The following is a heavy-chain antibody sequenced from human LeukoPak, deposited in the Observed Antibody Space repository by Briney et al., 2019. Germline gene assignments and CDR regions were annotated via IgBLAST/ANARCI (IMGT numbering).Heavy chain of an antibody. V-gene: IGHV3-74*01. D-gene: IGHD3-22*01. CDR1: GFTFSSYW. CDR3: ARRASSERFYYYYMDV. Sequence: GGSLRLSCAASGFTFSSYWMHWVRQAPGKGLVWVSRINTDGSSTSYADSVKGRFTISRDNAKNTLYLQMNSLRAEDTAVYYCARRASSERFYYYYMDVWGEGTTVTVSS. CDR2: INTDGSST. J-gene: IGHJ6*03.